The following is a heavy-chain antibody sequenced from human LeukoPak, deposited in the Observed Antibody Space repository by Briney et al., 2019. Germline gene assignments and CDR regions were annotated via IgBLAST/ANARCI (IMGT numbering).Heavy chain of an antibody. Sequence: MGLINPNSGGTNYAQKFQGRVTMTRDTSISTAYMELSRLRSDDTAVYYCAIGSADYYFDYWGQGTLVTVSS. D-gene: IGHD2-15*01. V-gene: IGHV1-2*06. CDR2: INPNSGGT. J-gene: IGHJ4*02. CDR3: AIGSADYYFDY.